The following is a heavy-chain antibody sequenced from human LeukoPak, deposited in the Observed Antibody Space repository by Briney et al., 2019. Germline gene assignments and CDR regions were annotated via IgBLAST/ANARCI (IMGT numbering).Heavy chain of an antibody. CDR1: GGSINY. J-gene: IGHJ3*02. CDR2: LYYSGTT. D-gene: IGHD2-21*02. CDR3: ASTMRPDAYCGGDCHDAFDI. V-gene: IGHV4-39*01. Sequence: PSETLSLTCTVSGGSINYGGWIRQPPGKGLEWIGSLYYSGTTHYNPSLKSRVTISVDTSKNQFSLKLSSVTAADTAVYYCASTMRPDAYCGGDCHDAFDIWGQGTMVTVSS.